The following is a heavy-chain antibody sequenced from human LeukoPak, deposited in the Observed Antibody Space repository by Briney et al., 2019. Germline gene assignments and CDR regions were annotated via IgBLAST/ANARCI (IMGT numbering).Heavy chain of an antibody. CDR3: ARRGGSSSRRSPIDY. J-gene: IGHJ4*02. Sequence: GGSLRLFCTSSGFTFSDYWMTWVRQASGKGPEWVANIKQDGSQRYYVEAVRGRFTISRDNAKNSLFLQMNGLRAEDTAVYYCARRGGSSSRRSPIDYWGQGTLVTVSS. V-gene: IGHV3-7*01. CDR2: IKQDGSQR. D-gene: IGHD6-6*01. CDR1: GFTFSDYW.